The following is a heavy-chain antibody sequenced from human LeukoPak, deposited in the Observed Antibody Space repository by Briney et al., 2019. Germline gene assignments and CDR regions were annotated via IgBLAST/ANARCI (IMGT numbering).Heavy chain of an antibody. CDR3: ARDPSNTSGYQIYFDY. CDR1: GYTFISYD. V-gene: IGHV1-18*01. D-gene: IGHD3-3*01. CDR2: ISAYNGDT. J-gene: IGHJ4*02. Sequence: ASVKVSCKASGYTFISYDISWVRQAPGQGLEWMGWISAYNGDTHYAQKLQGRVTMTTDTSTTTAYMELRSLRSDDTAVYYCARDPSNTSGYQIYFDYWGQGTLVTVSS.